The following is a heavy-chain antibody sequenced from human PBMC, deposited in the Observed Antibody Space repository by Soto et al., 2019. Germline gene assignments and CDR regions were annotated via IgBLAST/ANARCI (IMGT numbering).Heavy chain of an antibody. J-gene: IGHJ6*02. V-gene: IGHV3-15*01. CDR1: GFTFSNAW. Sequence: GGSRRRSCAASGFTFSNAWMSWVRQAPGKGLEWVGRIKSKTDGGTTDYAAPVKGRFTISRDDSKNTLYLQMNSLKTEDTAVYYCTAAPLYYYYGMDVWGQGTTVTVSS. CDR3: TAAPLYYYYGMDV. CDR2: IKSKTDGGTT.